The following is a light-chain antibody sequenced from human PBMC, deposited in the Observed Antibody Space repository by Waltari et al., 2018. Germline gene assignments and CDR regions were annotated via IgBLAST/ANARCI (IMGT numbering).Light chain of an antibody. V-gene: IGKV1-39*01. CDR3: QQTFKTPHT. Sequence: DIQVTQSPSYLSASVGDRVTITCRASQGINTYLAWYQQRPGKAPRLLIFLASTLQSGVPSRFSGTGSGTDFSLTITSLQPEDFATYYCQQTFKTPHTFGQGTRLEIK. J-gene: IGKJ5*01. CDR1: QGINTY. CDR2: LAS.